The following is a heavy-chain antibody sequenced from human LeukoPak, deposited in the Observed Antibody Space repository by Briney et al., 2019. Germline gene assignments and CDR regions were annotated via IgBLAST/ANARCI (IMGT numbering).Heavy chain of an antibody. CDR1: GLTFSNAW. CDR3: AKVGVYYYDC. V-gene: IGHV3-15*01. Sequence: GGSLRLSCEASGLTFSNAWMTWVRQAPGKGLEWVGRIKSKTDGGTTDYAAPVKGRFTISRDDSKNTVYLQMNGLKTEDTAVYYCAKVGVYYYDCWGQGALVTVSS. D-gene: IGHD3-22*01. J-gene: IGHJ4*02. CDR2: IKSKTDGGTT.